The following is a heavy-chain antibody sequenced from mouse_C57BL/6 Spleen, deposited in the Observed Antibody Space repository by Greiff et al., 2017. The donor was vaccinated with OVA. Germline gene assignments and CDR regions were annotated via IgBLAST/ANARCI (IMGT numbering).Heavy chain of an antibody. Sequence: QVQLQQPGAELVKPGASVKLSCKASGYTFTSYWMHWVKQRPGRGLEWIGRIDPNSGGTKYNEKFKSKATLTVDKPSSTAYMQRSSLTSEDSAVDYCASTITTVPAWFAYWGQGTLVTVSA. V-gene: IGHV1-72*01. CDR3: ASTITTVPAWFAY. CDR2: IDPNSGGT. D-gene: IGHD1-1*01. J-gene: IGHJ3*01. CDR1: GYTFTSYW.